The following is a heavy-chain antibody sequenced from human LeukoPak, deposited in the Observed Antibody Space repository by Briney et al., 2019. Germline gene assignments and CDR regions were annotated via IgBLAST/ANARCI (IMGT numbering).Heavy chain of an antibody. Sequence: SETLSLTCTVSGGSISSYYWSWIRQPPGKGLEWIGYIYCSGSTNYNPSLKSRVTISVDTSKNQFSLKLSSVTAADTAVYYCARDRGNGYNLWDYWGQGTLVTVSS. CDR1: GGSISSYY. CDR2: IYCSGST. V-gene: IGHV4-59*01. J-gene: IGHJ4*02. CDR3: ARDRGNGYNLWDY. D-gene: IGHD5-24*01.